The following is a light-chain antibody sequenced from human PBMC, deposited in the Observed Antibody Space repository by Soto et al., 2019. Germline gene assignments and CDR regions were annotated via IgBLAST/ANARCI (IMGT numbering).Light chain of an antibody. V-gene: IGKV1-27*01. CDR2: AAY. J-gene: IGKJ1*01. CDR1: RDISNF. Sequence: DIQMTQFPSSLSSSVGDRVTVTCRASRDISNFLAWYQQKPGEVPHLLIYAAYTLASGVPSRFSGSASATDFTPTIASLQPEDVANYYCQRYNKLPPWEFGQGTTVEI. CDR3: QRYNKLPPWE.